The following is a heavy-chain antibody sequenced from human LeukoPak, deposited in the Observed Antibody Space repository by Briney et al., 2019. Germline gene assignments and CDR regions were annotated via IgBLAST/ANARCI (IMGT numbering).Heavy chain of an antibody. CDR3: ARPGLGGHYIDS. CDR2: ISGSGDII. V-gene: IGHV3-11*01. D-gene: IGHD4-23*01. Sequence: GGSLRLSCAASGFTFSDYFMTWIRQAPGQGLEWISYISGSGDIIYYADSVKGRFAISRDNAKKSLFLQMNNLRAEDTAVYYCARPGLGGHYIDSWGPGTLVTVSS. J-gene: IGHJ4*02. CDR1: GFTFSDYF.